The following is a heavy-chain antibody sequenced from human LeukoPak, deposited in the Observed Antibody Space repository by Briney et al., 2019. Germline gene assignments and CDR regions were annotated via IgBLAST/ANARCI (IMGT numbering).Heavy chain of an antibody. CDR2: IYSGGNT. CDR1: GFSVSSNY. V-gene: IGHV3-53*01. J-gene: IGHJ4*02. CDR3: AAHPCSAY. Sequence: GGSLRLSCAASGFSVSSNYMSWVRQTPGKGLECVSLIYSGGNTYYADSVKGRFTISRDHSKNTLYLQMNTLRAEDTAVYYCAAHPCSAYWGRGTLVTVSS. D-gene: IGHD4/OR15-4a*01.